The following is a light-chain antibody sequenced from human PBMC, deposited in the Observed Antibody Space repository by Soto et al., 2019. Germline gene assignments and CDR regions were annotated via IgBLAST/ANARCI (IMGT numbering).Light chain of an antibody. CDR3: QEYNSYWT. CDR1: QSVSSSY. V-gene: IGKV3-20*01. CDR2: GAS. J-gene: IGKJ1*01. Sequence: EIVLTQSPGTLSLSPGERATLSCRASQSVSSSYLAWYQQKPGQAPRLLIYGASSRATGIPDRFSGSGSGTEFTLTINSLQPDDFGTYYCQEYNSYWTFGQGTKVEIK.